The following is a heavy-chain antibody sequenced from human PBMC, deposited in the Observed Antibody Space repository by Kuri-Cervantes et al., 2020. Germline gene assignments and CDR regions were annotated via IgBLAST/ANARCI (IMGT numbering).Heavy chain of an antibody. J-gene: IGHJ4*02. V-gene: IGHV6-1*01. CDR3: ARTSVVVTANFDY. CDR2: TYYRSKWYN. D-gene: IGHD2-21*02. CDR1: GDSVSSNSAA. Sequence: LRLSCAISGDSVSSNSAAWNWIRQSPSRGLEWLGRTYYRSKWYNDYAVSVKSRITINPDTPKNQFSLQLNSVTPEDTAVYYCARTSVVVTANFDYWGQGTLVTVSS.